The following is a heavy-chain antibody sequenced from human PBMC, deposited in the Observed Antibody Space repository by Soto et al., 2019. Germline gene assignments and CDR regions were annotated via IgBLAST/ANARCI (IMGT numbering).Heavy chain of an antibody. V-gene: IGHV3-21*01. Sequence: LRLSCAASGFTFSSYSMNWVRQAPGKGLEWVSSISSSSSYIYYADSVKGRFTISRDNAKNSLYLQMNSLRAEDTAVYYCARDPPGYYYDSSGYYPDYWGQGTLVTVSS. J-gene: IGHJ4*02. CDR3: ARDPPGYYYDSSGYYPDY. CDR2: ISSSSSYI. CDR1: GFTFSSYS. D-gene: IGHD3-22*01.